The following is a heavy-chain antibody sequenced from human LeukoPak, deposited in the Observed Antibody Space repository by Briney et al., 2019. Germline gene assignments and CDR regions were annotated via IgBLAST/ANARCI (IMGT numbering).Heavy chain of an antibody. CDR2: ISAYNGNT. CDR3: ASTRRVVVPADIRGAEYFQH. J-gene: IGHJ1*01. CDR1: GYTFTSYG. D-gene: IGHD2-2*02. Sequence: ASVKVSCKASGYTFTSYGISWVRQAPGQGLEWMAWISAYNGNTNYAQNLQGRVTMTTDTSTSTAYMELSSLRSEDTAVYYCASTRRVVVPADIRGAEYFQHWGQGTLVTVSS. V-gene: IGHV1-18*01.